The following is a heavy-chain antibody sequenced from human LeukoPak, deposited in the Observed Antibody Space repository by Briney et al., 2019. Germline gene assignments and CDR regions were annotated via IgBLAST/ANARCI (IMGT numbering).Heavy chain of an antibody. D-gene: IGHD3-22*01. J-gene: IGHJ4*02. CDR2: IIQDGSAK. Sequence: PGGSLRLSCVASGFTFSTYRMSWVRQAPGKGLVWVANIIQDGSAKNYVDSVKGQFTISRDNAKNSLYLQMNSLRAEDTAVYYCARVTSYYYNTSGDYYFDHWGQGTLVTVSS. CDR1: GFTFSTYR. V-gene: IGHV3-7*04. CDR3: ARVTSYYYNTSGDYYFDH.